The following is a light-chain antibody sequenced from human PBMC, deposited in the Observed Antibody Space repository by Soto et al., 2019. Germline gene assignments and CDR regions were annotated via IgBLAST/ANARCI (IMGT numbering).Light chain of an antibody. V-gene: IGLV1-40*01. CDR3: QSYDTSLSALYV. Sequence: QSVLTQPPSVSGAPGQRVTISCTGSNSNIGAGYDVHWYQLLPGTAPKLLIYGNSNRPSGVPDLFSVSKSGTSASLAITGLQAEDEADYYCQSYDTSLSALYVFGTGTKLTVL. CDR1: NSNIGAGYD. J-gene: IGLJ1*01. CDR2: GNS.